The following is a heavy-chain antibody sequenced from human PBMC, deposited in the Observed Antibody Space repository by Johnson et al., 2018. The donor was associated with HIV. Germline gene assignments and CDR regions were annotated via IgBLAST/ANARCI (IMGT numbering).Heavy chain of an antibody. J-gene: IGHJ3*02. CDR1: GFTFSSYA. CDR3: ARDQEAAAGQDDAFDI. Sequence: VQLVESGGGVVQPGGSLRLSCAASGFTFSSYAMHWVRQAPGKGLEWVAVISYDGSNKYYADSVKGRFTISRDNSKNTLYLQMNSLRAEDTAVYYCARDQEAAAGQDDAFDICGQGTMVTVSS. D-gene: IGHD6-13*01. CDR2: ISYDGSNK. V-gene: IGHV3-30*04.